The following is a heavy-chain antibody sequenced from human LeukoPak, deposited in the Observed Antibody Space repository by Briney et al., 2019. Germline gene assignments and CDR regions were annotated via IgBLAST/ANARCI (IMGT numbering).Heavy chain of an antibody. Sequence: ASVKVSCKASGYTFTSYAMHWVRQAPGQGLEWMGWISAYNGNTNYAQKLQGRVTMTTDTSTSTAYMELRSLRSDDTAVYYCASNAGDHDHFDYWGQGTLVTVSS. J-gene: IGHJ4*02. V-gene: IGHV1-18*01. CDR1: GYTFTSYA. CDR3: ASNAGDHDHFDY. CDR2: ISAYNGNT. D-gene: IGHD2-21*02.